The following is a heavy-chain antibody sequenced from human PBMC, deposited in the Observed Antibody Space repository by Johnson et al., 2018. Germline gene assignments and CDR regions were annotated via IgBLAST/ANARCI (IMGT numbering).Heavy chain of an antibody. J-gene: IGHJ3*02. CDR2: IYRGGST. CDR3: ARDLLVDGVRRGDVVGI. CDR1: GFTVSNNY. V-gene: IGHV3-66*01. D-gene: IGHD2-8*01. Sequence: VQLVQSGGGLVQPGGSLRLSCAASGFTVSNNYMSWVRQTPGKGLEWVSVIYRGGSTYYADSVKGRFTISRDNSKNTLYLQMNSLRAEDTGVYYCARDLLVDGVRRGDVVGIWGQGTMVTVSS.